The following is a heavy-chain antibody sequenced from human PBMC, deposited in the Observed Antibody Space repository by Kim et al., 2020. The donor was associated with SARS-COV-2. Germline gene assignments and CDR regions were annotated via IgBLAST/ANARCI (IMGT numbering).Heavy chain of an antibody. CDR2: IYYSGNT. CDR3: ARWRSGPTTGYFSDF. V-gene: IGHV4-31*02. D-gene: IGHD3-9*01. J-gene: IGHJ4*02. Sequence: LASIGHIYYSGNTLYNPSLKSRVTIVADTSKNQFSLRLNSVTAADTGTYYCARWRSGPTTGYFSDFWGQGILVIVSS.